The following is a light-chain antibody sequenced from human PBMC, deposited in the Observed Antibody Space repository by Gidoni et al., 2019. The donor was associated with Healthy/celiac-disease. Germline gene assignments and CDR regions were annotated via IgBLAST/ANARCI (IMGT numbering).Light chain of an antibody. CDR1: SSDVGSYNL. J-gene: IGLJ3*02. CDR3: CSDAGSSTLV. CDR2: EGS. V-gene: IGLV2-23*01. Sequence: SALTQPASVSGSPGRPSTISCTGTSSDVGSYNLVSWDQQHPGKAPKLMMYEGSKRPSGVAHRFSGPKSGNTAALTTSGRQAEDEADYYCCSDAGSSTLVFGGGTKLTV.